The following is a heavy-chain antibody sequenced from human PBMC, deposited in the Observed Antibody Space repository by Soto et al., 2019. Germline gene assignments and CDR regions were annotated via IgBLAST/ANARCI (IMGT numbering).Heavy chain of an antibody. D-gene: IGHD3-22*01. CDR2: IIPIFDTA. CDR1: GGTFSSYA. V-gene: IGHV1-69*05. Sequence: QVQLVQSGAEVKKPGSSVKVSCKASGGTFSSYAISWVRQAPGQGLEWMGGIIPIFDTADYAQKFQGRVRVXXDESTNTANMELSSLRSEDTAVYYCAGHSSGVPGYYYGMDVWGQGTTVTVSS. J-gene: IGHJ6*02. CDR3: AGHSSGVPGYYYGMDV.